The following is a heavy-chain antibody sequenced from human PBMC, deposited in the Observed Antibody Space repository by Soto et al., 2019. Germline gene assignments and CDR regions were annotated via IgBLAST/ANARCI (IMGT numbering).Heavy chain of an antibody. V-gene: IGHV3-30*18. CDR2: ISYDGSNR. CDR3: AKGGDAYNSFFDY. J-gene: IGHJ4*02. D-gene: IGHD3-10*01. CDR1: GFTFSSYV. Sequence: GGSLRLSCAASGFTFSSYVIHWVRQAPGKGLEWVAVISYDGSNRYYADSVKGRFTISRDNSKNTLYLQMDSLRAEDTAVYYCAKGGDAYNSFFDYWGQGTPVTVSS.